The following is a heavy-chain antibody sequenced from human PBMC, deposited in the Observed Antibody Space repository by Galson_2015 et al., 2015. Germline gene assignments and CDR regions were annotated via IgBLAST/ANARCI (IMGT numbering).Heavy chain of an antibody. J-gene: IGHJ4*02. D-gene: IGHD3-22*01. Sequence: SVKVSCKASGYTFTSYDINWVRQATGQGLEWMGWMNPNSGNTGYAQKFQGRVTMTRNTSISTAYMELSSLRSEDTAVYYCARAHQYYYDSSGYYAVDYFDYWGQGTLVTVSS. CDR1: GYTFTSYD. CDR3: ARAHQYYYDSSGYYAVDYFDY. CDR2: MNPNSGNT. V-gene: IGHV1-8*01.